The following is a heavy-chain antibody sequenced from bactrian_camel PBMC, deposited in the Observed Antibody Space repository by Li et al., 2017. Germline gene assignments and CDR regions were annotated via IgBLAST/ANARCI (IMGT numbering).Heavy chain of an antibody. V-gene: IGHV3-3*01. CDR2: IRSGGTST. CDR3: AADTERRMFLGDTWADSRRYNY. Sequence: HVQLVESGGGSVQAGGSLRLSCVVSKSIYSTCCMGWFRQAPGKEREGVASIRSGGTSTYYADSVKGRFTISQDYPKNTVYLQMNTLKPEDAAMYYCAADTERRMFLGDTWADSRRYNYWGQGTQVTVS. J-gene: IGHJ4*01. CDR1: KSIYSTCC.